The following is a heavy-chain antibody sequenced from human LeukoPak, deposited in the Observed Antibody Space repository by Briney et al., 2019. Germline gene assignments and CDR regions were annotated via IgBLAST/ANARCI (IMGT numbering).Heavy chain of an antibody. D-gene: IGHD4-11*01. CDR3: ARDRPLTTGKRWFDP. Sequence: SETLSLTCTVSGGSISSGDYYWSWIRQPPGKGLEWIGYIYYSGSTYYNPSLKSRVTISVDTSKNQFSLKLSSVTAADTAVYYCARDRPLTTGKRWFDPWGQGTLVTVSS. J-gene: IGHJ5*02. CDR2: IYYSGST. V-gene: IGHV4-30-4*08. CDR1: GGSISSGDYY.